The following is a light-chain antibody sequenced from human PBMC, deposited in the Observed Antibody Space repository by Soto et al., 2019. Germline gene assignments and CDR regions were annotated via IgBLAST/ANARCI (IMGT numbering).Light chain of an antibody. CDR1: QSISSY. V-gene: IGKV1-39*01. CDR3: QQSDSIPIT. J-gene: IGKJ5*01. Sequence: DVQMTQSPSSLSASVGDRVTITCRASQSISSYLNWYQQKPGTPPKLLIYAASSLQSGVPSRFSGSGSGTDFTLAISSLQPEDFATYYCQQSDSIPITFGQGTRLEIK. CDR2: AAS.